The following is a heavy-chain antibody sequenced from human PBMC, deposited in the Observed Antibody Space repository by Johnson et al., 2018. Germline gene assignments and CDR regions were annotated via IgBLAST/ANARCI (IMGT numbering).Heavy chain of an antibody. CDR1: GFTFDVYA. J-gene: IGHJ6*03. V-gene: IGHV3-9*01. CDR2: ISWDSGNI. Sequence: VQLVESGGGLVQPGRSLRLSCAASGFTFDVYAMHWVRQVPGKGLEWVSGISWDSGNIAYAVSVKGRFTISRDNAKNSLYLQMNSLRAEDTALYYCAKDIRGPPDYYYYYYMDVWGKGTTVTVSS. CDR3: AKDIRGPPDYYYYYYMDV.